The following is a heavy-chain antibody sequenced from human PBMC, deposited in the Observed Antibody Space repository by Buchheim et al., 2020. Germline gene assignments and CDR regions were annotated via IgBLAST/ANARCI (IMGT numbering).Heavy chain of an antibody. CDR3: ATNPKTYYDFWSSYPLYYYYMDV. Sequence: QVQLQESGPGLVKPSQTLSLTCTVSGGSISSGGYYWSWIRQHPGKGLEWIGYIYYSGSTYYNPSLKSRVTISVDTSKTQYTLKLRSVTAADTAVYYCATNPKTYYDFWSSYPLYYYYMDVWGKGTT. D-gene: IGHD3-3*01. CDR1: GGSISSGGYY. CDR2: IYYSGST. J-gene: IGHJ6*03. V-gene: IGHV4-31*03.